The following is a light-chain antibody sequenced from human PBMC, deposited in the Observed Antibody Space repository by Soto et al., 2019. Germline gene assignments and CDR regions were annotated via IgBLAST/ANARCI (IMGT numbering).Light chain of an antibody. Sequence: DIQMTQSPSSLSASVGDRVTTTCRASQSISSYLNWYQQKPGKAPKLLIYAASSLQSGVPSRFSGSGSGTDFTLTISSLQPEDFATYYCQQSYSTPRTFGGGTKVDI. J-gene: IGKJ4*01. V-gene: IGKV1-39*01. CDR3: QQSYSTPRT. CDR1: QSISSY. CDR2: AAS.